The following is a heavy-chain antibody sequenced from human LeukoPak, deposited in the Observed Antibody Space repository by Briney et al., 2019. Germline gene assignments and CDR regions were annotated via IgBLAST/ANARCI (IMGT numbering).Heavy chain of an antibody. D-gene: IGHD4-17*01. V-gene: IGHV1-69*05. CDR2: IIHIFGTA. CDR3: ARSDYGDFKEFDY. CDR1: GGTFSSYA. J-gene: IGHJ4*02. Sequence: SVKVSCKAPGGTFSSYAISGVRLAPGQGREWMGRIIHIFGTANYAQKFQGRVTITTDESTSTAYMELSSLRSEDTAVYYCARSDYGDFKEFDYWGQGTLVTVSS.